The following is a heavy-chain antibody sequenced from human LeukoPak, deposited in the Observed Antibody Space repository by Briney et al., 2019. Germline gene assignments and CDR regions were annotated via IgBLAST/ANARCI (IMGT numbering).Heavy chain of an antibody. CDR1: GFMFSRHW. J-gene: IGHJ4*02. CDR2: IIIERGQ. V-gene: IGHV3-7*01. D-gene: IGHD4-17*01. Sequence: GGCLRLSCAASGFMFSRHWMGWVRQAPGKGLEWVATIIIERGQYYVDSVKGRFIISRDNAKNSLDLQMNNLRAEDTAVYSCARGPDYGDRVDYFDYWGQGTLVTVSS. CDR3: ARGPDYGDRVDYFDY.